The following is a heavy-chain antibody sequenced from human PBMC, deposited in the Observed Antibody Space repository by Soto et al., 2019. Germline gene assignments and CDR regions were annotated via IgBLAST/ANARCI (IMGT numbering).Heavy chain of an antibody. V-gene: IGHV4-34*01. CDR2: INLSGSS. D-gene: IGHD3-22*01. Sequence: SETLSLTCAVSGGSLSAFYYNWVRQSPGKGLEWIGQINLSGSSKYNPSLESRVTLSVDASKNEVSLNLTSVTAADTAVYFCARTGKFYYYDMSGLPFDPWGPGVLVTVSS. J-gene: IGHJ5*02. CDR3: ARTGKFYYYDMSGLPFDP. CDR1: GGSLSAFY.